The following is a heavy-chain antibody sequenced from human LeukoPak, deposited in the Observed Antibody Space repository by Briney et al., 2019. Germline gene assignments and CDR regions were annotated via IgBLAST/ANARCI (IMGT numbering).Heavy chain of an antibody. CDR3: RYGSGTYSFDY. CDR2: ISSTSSII. J-gene: IGHJ4*02. CDR1: AFTFSSYT. V-gene: IGHV3-48*04. D-gene: IGHD3-10*01. Sequence: GGSLRLSCAASAFTFSSYTMNWVRQAPGKGLEWVSYISSTSSIIYYADSVRGRFTISGDNAKNSLYLQMNSLRAEDTAVYYCRYGSGTYSFDYWGQGTLVTVSS.